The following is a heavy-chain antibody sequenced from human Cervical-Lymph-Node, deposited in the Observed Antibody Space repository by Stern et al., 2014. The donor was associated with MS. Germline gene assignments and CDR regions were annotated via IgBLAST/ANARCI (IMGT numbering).Heavy chain of an antibody. V-gene: IGHV3-33*01. CDR3: ARGNWNYEGMGY. CDR2: IWVGGNTN. J-gene: IGHJ4*02. D-gene: IGHD1-7*01. CDR1: GFTFSNYG. Sequence: VQLVESGGAVVQPGRSLRLSCAASGFTFSNYGMHWVRQAPVKGLEGLAVIWVGGNTNSYADSVKGRFTISRDNSKNTLFLQMSSLTAEGPALYYCARGNWNYEGMGYWGQGTLVTVSS.